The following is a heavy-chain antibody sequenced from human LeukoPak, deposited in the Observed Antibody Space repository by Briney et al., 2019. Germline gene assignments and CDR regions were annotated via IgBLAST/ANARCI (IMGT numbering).Heavy chain of an antibody. V-gene: IGHV3-66*01. J-gene: IGHJ4*02. CDR2: IYSDSGGST. CDR1: GFTFSSYS. D-gene: IGHD4-17*01. Sequence: GGSLRLSCAASGFTFSSYSMNWVRQAPGKGLEWVSVIYSDSGGSTYYADPVKGRFTMSRDNSKNTLYLHMNSLRAEDTAVYYCARGFTHDYGDYFDYWGQGTLVTVSS. CDR3: ARGFTHDYGDYFDY.